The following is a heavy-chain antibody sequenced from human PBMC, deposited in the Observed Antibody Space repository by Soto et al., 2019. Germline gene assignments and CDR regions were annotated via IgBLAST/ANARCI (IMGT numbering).Heavy chain of an antibody. D-gene: IGHD6-19*01. CDR3: AWGGAVAGSWYFDL. J-gene: IGHJ2*01. CDR1: GFTFSNFA. CDR2: ISYNGINI. V-gene: IGHV3-30-3*01. Sequence: QVQVVESGGGVVQPGRSLRLSCAASGFTFSNFAFHWVRQAPGKGLEWVTAISYNGINIYYADSVKGRFTISRDNSKNTLFLRLXSVRAEVTDRYYCAWGGAVAGSWYFDLWGRGTLVTVSS.